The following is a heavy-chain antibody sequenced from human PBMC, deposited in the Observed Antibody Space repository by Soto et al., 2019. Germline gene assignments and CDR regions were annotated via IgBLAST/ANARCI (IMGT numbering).Heavy chain of an antibody. CDR2: TYYRSKWYN. J-gene: IGHJ4*02. Sequence: PSQTLSLTCAISGDSVSSNSAAWNWIRQSPSRGLEWLGRTYYRSKWYNDYAVSVKSRITINPDPSKNQFSLQLNSVTPEKTAVYYCARDYDFWSGYYRIRGSFDYRGQGTLVTVSS. CDR1: GDSVSSNSAA. D-gene: IGHD3-3*01. CDR3: ARDYDFWSGYYRIRGSFDY. V-gene: IGHV6-1*01.